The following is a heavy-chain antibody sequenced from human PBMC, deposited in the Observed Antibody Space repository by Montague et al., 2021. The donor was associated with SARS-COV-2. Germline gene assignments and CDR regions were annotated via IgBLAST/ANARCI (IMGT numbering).Heavy chain of an antibody. J-gene: IGHJ3*02. CDR3: ARTGLGDYDILTGYTVNAFDI. CDR2: IYYSGST. Sequence: SETLSLTRTVSGGSISSYYWSWIRQPPGKGLEWIGYIYYSGSTNYNPSLKSRVTISVDTSKNQFSLKLSSVTAADTAVYYCARTGLGDYDILTGYTVNAFDIWGQGTMVTVSS. D-gene: IGHD3-9*01. CDR1: GGSISSYY. V-gene: IGHV4-59*12.